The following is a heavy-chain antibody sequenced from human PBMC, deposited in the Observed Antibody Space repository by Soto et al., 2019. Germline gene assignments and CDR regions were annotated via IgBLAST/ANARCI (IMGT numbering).Heavy chain of an antibody. CDR1: GGTFSSYA. CDR3: ACGYSYGSRETYFDY. D-gene: IGHD5-18*01. V-gene: IGHV1-69*13. J-gene: IGHJ4*02. Sequence: SVKVSCKASGGTFSSYAISWVRQAPGQGLEWMGGIIPIFGTANYAQKFQGRVTITADESTSTAYMELSSLRSEDTAVYYCACGYSYGSRETYFDYWGQGTLVTVSS. CDR2: IIPIFGTA.